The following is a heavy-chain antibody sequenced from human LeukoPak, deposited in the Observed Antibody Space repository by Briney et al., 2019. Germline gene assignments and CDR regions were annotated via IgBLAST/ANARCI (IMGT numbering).Heavy chain of an antibody. Sequence: PGGSLRLSCAASGFTFSSYGMHWVRQAPGKGLEWVAVIWYDGSNKYYADSVKGRFTISRDNSKNTLYLQMNSLRAEDTAVYYCARDGLGYCSRTSCFMSRPLDYWGQGTLVTVSS. CDR1: GFTFSSYG. CDR2: IWYDGSNK. J-gene: IGHJ4*02. V-gene: IGHV3-33*01. CDR3: ARDGLGYCSRTSCFMSRPLDY. D-gene: IGHD2-2*01.